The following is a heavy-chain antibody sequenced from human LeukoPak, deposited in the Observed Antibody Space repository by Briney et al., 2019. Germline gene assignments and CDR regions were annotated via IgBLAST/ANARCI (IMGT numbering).Heavy chain of an antibody. J-gene: IGHJ4*02. V-gene: IGHV3-48*01. CDR2: ISSSSSTL. CDR1: GFTFSSYW. Sequence: PGGSLRLSCVGSGFTFSSYWMSWVRQAPGKGPEWVSYISSSSSTLYYADSVKGRFTISRDNAKNSLYLQMNSLRAEDTAVYYCARGYDFWSGYSHFDYWGQGTLVTVSS. CDR3: ARGYDFWSGYSHFDY. D-gene: IGHD3-3*01.